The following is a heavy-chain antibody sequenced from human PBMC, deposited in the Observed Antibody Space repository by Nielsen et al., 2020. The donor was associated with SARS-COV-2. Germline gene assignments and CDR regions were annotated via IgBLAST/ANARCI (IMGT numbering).Heavy chain of an antibody. J-gene: IGHJ4*02. Sequence: GGSLRLSCAASGFTFEEYAMHWVRQAPGKGLEWVAGISWNSGSIGYADSVKGRFTISRDNANNSLYLQMNSLRAEDTALYYCAKVSSSWYGGDYWGQGTLVTVSS. CDR1: GFTFEEYA. D-gene: IGHD6-13*01. CDR2: ISWNSGSI. V-gene: IGHV3-9*01. CDR3: AKVSSSWYGGDY.